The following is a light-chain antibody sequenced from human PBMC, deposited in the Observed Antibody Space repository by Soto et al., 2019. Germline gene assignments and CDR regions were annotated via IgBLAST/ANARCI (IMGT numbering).Light chain of an antibody. CDR2: EVS. V-gene: IGLV2-14*01. Sequence: QSALTQPASVSGSPGQSITISCTGTSSDVGGYNYVSWYQQHPGKAPKLMIYEVSNRPSGVSNRFSGSKSGNTASLTISGLQAEDEADYYCSSYTSSSRGVFVGGTKLTVL. CDR1: SSDVGGYNY. J-gene: IGLJ2*01. CDR3: SSYTSSSRGV.